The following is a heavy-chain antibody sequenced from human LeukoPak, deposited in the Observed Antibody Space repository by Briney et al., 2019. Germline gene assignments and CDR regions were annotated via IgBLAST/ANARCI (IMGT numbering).Heavy chain of an antibody. CDR3: ARAPGDGSGSYHSYY. CDR1: GGTFSSYA. J-gene: IGHJ4*02. D-gene: IGHD3-10*01. Sequence: GASVKVSCKASGGTFSSYAISWVRQAPGQGLEWMGGIIPIFGTANYAQKFQGRVTITADESTSTAYMELRSLRSDDTAVYYCARAPGDGSGSYHSYYWGQGTLVTVSS. CDR2: IIPIFGTA. V-gene: IGHV1-69*13.